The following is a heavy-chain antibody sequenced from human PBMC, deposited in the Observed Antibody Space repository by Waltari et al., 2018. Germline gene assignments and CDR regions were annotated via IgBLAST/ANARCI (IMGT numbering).Heavy chain of an antibody. Sequence: QVQLQQWGAGLLKPSETLSLTCAVYGGSFSGYYWSWIRQPPGKGLEWIGEINHSGSTNCSPSIKSRVTISVDTSKNQFTLKLSSVTAADTAVYYCARQAGVQDMVRGIHAAQFDYWGQGTLVTVSS. CDR2: INHSGST. D-gene: IGHD3-10*01. CDR3: ARQAGVQDMVRGIHAAQFDY. V-gene: IGHV4-34*01. CDR1: GGSFSGYY. J-gene: IGHJ4*02.